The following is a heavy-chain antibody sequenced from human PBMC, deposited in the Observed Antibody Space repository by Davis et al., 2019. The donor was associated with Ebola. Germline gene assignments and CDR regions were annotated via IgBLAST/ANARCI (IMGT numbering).Heavy chain of an antibody. CDR1: GFTFSNYN. Sequence: GESLKIFCAASGFTFSNYNMNWVRQAPGKGLEWVSSITSSGSHIYYADSVKGRFTISRDNAKNSVYLQINSLRAEDTAVYYCVRGRGGKSRYGMDVWGQGTTVTVSS. CDR3: VRGRGGKSRYGMDV. CDR2: ITSSGSHI. D-gene: IGHD4-23*01. J-gene: IGHJ6*02. V-gene: IGHV3-21*01.